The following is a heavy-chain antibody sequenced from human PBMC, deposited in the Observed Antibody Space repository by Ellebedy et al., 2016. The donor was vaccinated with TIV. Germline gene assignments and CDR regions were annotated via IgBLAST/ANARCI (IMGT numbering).Heavy chain of an antibody. D-gene: IGHD4-23*01. Sequence: GGSLRLSCAASGFTFSSYGMHWVRQAPGKGLERVAVIWYDGSNKYYADSVKGRFTISRDNSKNTLYLQMNSLRVEDTAVYYCARDGREDYGGYMDQFDFDYWGQGTLVTVSS. CDR2: IWYDGSNK. J-gene: IGHJ4*02. V-gene: IGHV3-33*01. CDR3: ARDGREDYGGYMDQFDFDY. CDR1: GFTFSSYG.